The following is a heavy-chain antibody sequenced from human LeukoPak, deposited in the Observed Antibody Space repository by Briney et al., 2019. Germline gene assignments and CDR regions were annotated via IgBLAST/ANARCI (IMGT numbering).Heavy chain of an antibody. V-gene: IGHV4-34*01. CDR1: GGSFSGYY. D-gene: IGHD3-22*01. J-gene: IGHJ4*02. Sequence: SETLSLTCAVYGGSFSGYYWSWIRQPSGKGLEWIGEINHSGSTNYNPSLKSRVTISVDTSKNQFSLQLSSMTAADTALYYCARGWQGYYDSSGYYLLDYWGQGTLVTVSS. CDR2: INHSGST. CDR3: ARGWQGYYDSSGYYLLDY.